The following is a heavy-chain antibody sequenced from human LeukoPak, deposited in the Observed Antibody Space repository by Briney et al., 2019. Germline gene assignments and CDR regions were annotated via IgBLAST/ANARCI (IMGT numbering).Heavy chain of an antibody. D-gene: IGHD3-10*01. CDR1: GFTFSSYG. Sequence: GGSLRLSCAASGFTFSSYGMHWVRQAPGKGLEGVAVISYDGSNKYYADSVKGRFTISRDNSKNTLYLQMNSLRAESTAVYYSPKERGTGTQYYFYGMDVWGEGTTVTVSS. V-gene: IGHV3-30*18. J-gene: IGHJ6*04. CDR2: ISYDGSNK. CDR3: PKERGTGTQYYFYGMDV.